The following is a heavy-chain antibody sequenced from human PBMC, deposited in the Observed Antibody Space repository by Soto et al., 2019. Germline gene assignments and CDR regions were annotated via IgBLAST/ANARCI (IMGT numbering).Heavy chain of an antibody. CDR3: ARVGSRGGMITFGGVGPPYYFDY. CDR2: IIPIFGTA. Sequence: SVQVSSKAAAGTFSSYAISWVRQAPGQGLEWRGGIIPIFGTADSAEQFQRTVTTIAGESTSTAYMELSSLRSEDRAVYYCARVGSRGGMITFGGVGPPYYFDYWGQGTLVTVSS. J-gene: IGHJ4*02. D-gene: IGHD3-16*01. V-gene: IGHV1-69*13. CDR1: AGTFSSYA.